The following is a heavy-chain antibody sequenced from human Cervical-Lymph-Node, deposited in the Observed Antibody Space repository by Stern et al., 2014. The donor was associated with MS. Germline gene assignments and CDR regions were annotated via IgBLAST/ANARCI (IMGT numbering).Heavy chain of an antibody. D-gene: IGHD4-11*01. CDR3: AREDYRNYSPHIDY. CDR1: GFSFTGHT. J-gene: IGHJ4*02. V-gene: IGHV3-30-3*01. Sequence: VQLLESGGGVVQPGRSLRLSCAASGFSFTGHTMHWVRQAPGQRLEWVTSISYDGSKKQYAGAVKGRFTISRDTSKNTLYLQMNSLRVEDTALYYCAREDYRNYSPHIDYWGQGTLVTVSS. CDR2: ISYDGSKK.